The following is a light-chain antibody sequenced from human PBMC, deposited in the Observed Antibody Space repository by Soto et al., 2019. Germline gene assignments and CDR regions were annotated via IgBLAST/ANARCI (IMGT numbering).Light chain of an antibody. CDR2: KAS. Sequence: DIQLTQSPSTLSASVGDRVTITCRASQSISSWLAWYQQKPGTAPKLLIYKASTLESGVPSRFSGIRSGTEFTLTVSSLQPDDFATYYCQQYNDSFPYTVGQGTKVDIK. V-gene: IGKV1-5*03. CDR3: QQYNDSFPYT. CDR1: QSISSW. J-gene: IGKJ2*01.